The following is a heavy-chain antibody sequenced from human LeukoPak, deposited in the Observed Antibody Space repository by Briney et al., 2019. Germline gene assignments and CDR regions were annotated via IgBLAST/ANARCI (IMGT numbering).Heavy chain of an antibody. Sequence: SETLSLTCAVSGDSISSSHWWSWVRQSPGKGLEWIGEIYHSGNTNYNPSLKSRVTISVDTSKNQFSLKLSSVTAADTAVYYCATNLDYGGNSYSYWGQGTLVTVSS. V-gene: IGHV4-4*02. CDR1: GDSISSSHW. D-gene: IGHD4-23*01. CDR2: IYHSGNT. CDR3: ATNLDYGGNSYSY. J-gene: IGHJ4*02.